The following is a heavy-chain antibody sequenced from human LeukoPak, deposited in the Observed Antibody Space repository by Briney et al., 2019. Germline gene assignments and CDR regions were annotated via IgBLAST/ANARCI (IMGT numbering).Heavy chain of an antibody. CDR1: GVTFISYS. V-gene: IGHV3-64D*09. CDR2: ISSNGINT. D-gene: IGHD1-1*01. Sequence: GGTLRLSCAASGVTFISYSMNWVRQAPGKGLEYVSAISSNGINTYYADSVKGRFTISRDNSKGTLDLQMSSLRVEDTAVYYCVKDHDRNWNDKGYFDYWGQGTLVTVSS. CDR3: VKDHDRNWNDKGYFDY. J-gene: IGHJ4*02.